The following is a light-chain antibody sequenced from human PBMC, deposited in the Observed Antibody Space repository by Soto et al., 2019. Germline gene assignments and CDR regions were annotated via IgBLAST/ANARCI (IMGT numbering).Light chain of an antibody. CDR2: GNT. J-gene: IGLJ2*01. Sequence: QSVLTQPPSVSGAPGQRVTISCTESSSNIGAGFGVQWYQQLPGTATKLLIYGNTNRPSGVPDRFSGSKSGTSAALAITGLQAEDEADDYCQSYDRSLSGLVFGGGTKLTVL. CDR3: QSYDRSLSGLV. CDR1: SSNIGAGFG. V-gene: IGLV1-40*01.